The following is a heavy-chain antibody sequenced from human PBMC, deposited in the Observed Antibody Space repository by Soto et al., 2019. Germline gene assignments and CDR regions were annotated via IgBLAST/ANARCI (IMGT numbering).Heavy chain of an antibody. CDR1: GFTFSSYS. D-gene: IGHD5-18*01. V-gene: IGHV3-48*02. CDR3: ARDPNSYYYYYGMDV. J-gene: IGHJ6*02. CDR2: ISSSSSTI. Sequence: EVQLVESGGGLVQPGGSLRLSCAASGFTFSSYSMNWVRQAPGKGLEWVSYISSSSSTIYYADSVKGRFTISRDNAKNSLYLQMNSLRDEDTAVYYCARDPNSYYYYYGMDVWGQGTTVTVSS.